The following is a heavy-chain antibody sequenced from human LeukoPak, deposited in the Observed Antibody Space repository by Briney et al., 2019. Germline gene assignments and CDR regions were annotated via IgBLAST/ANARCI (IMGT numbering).Heavy chain of an antibody. Sequence: GESLKISCKGSGYSFTSYWIGWVRQMPGKGLEWMGIIYPGDSDTRYSPSFQGQVTISADKSISTAYLQWSSLKASDTAMYYCARQTSSWYVHYYYYMDAWGKGTTVTVSS. D-gene: IGHD6-13*01. CDR1: GYSFTSYW. CDR3: ARQTSSWYVHYYYYMDA. V-gene: IGHV5-51*01. J-gene: IGHJ6*03. CDR2: IYPGDSDT.